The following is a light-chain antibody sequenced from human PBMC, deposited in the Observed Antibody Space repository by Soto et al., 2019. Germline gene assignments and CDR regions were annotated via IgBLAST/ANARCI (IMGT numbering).Light chain of an antibody. CDR3: QTWGTGIVL. CDR1: SGHSTYA. Sequence: QLVLTQSPSASASLGASVKLTCTLSSGHSTYAIAWHQQQPEKGPRYLMKLYSDGSHTKGDGIPDRFSGSSSGAERYLTISSLQSEDEADYYCQTWGTGIVLFGGGTKVTVL. CDR2: LYSDGSH. V-gene: IGLV4-69*01. J-gene: IGLJ2*01.